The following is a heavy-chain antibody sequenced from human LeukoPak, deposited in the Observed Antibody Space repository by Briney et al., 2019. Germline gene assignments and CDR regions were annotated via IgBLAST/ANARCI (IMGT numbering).Heavy chain of an antibody. D-gene: IGHD6-13*01. CDR2: IYYSGST. CDR1: GGSISSSSYY. J-gene: IGHJ4*02. Sequence: SETLSLTCTVSGGSISSSSYYWGWIRQPPGKGLEWIGSIYYSGSTYYNPSLKSRVTISVDTSKNQFSLKLSSVTAADTAVYYCARAYSSRASDYWGQGTLVTVSS. CDR3: ARAYSSRASDY. V-gene: IGHV4-39*01.